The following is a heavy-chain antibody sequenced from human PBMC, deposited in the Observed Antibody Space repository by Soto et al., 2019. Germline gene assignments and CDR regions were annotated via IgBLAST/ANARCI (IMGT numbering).Heavy chain of an antibody. CDR1: GFPFSSYV. V-gene: IGHV3-23*01. J-gene: IGHJ4*02. CDR3: AQDRNTYRSSLRGRYFDY. D-gene: IGHD2-15*01. CDR2: ISGGGSNT. Sequence: EVQLLESGGGLVQRGGSLRLSCAASGFPFSSYVMSWVRQAPGKGLEWVSGISGGGSNTFYADSVKGRFTISRDNSKNTLLVHMNSLGAAATAVYYCAQDRNTYRSSLRGRYFDYWGQGIGVTVSS.